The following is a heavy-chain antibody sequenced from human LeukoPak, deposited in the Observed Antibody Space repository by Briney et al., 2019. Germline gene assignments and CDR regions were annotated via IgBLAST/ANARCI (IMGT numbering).Heavy chain of an antibody. CDR2: INHSGST. V-gene: IGHV4-34*01. D-gene: IGHD6-19*01. CDR3: ARGRRSSGCSH. J-gene: IGHJ4*02. Sequence: SETLSLTCAVYGGSFSGYYWSWIRQPPGKGLEWIGEINHSGSTHYNPSLKSRVTISVDTSKNQFSLKLSSVTAADTAVYYCARGRRSSGCSHWGQGTLVTVSS. CDR1: GGSFSGYY.